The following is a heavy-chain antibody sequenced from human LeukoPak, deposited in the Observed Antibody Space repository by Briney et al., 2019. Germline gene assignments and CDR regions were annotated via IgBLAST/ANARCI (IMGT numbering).Heavy chain of an antibody. V-gene: IGHV4-39*01. CDR1: GGSISSSSYY. CDR3: ASYRSGYADY. J-gene: IGHJ4*02. CDR2: IYYSGST. Sequence: WETLSLTCTVSGGSISSSSYYWGWIRQPPGKGLEGIGTIYYSGSTYYNPSLKSRVTISVDTSKNQFYLKLSSVTAADTAVYYCASYRSGYADYWGQGTLVTVSS. D-gene: IGHD3-22*01.